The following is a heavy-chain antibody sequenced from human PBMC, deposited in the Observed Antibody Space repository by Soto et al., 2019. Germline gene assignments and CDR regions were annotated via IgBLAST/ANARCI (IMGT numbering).Heavy chain of an antibody. J-gene: IGHJ4*02. D-gene: IGHD2-8*01. CDR3: ARNGALDY. CDR2: ILYSGTT. CDR1: GGSISSGDYY. Sequence: SETLSLTCTVSGGSISSGDYYWSWLRQPPGKGLEWIGYILYSGTTNYNPSLESRLTISVDTSKNQFSLKLTSVTAADTAVYYCARNGALDYWGRGTLVTVSS. V-gene: IGHV4-30-4*01.